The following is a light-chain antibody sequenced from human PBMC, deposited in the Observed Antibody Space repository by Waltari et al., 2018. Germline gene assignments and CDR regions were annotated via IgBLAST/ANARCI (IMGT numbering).Light chain of an antibody. CDR1: SSDVGSYNL. V-gene: IGLV2-23*01. CDR3: CSYAGSHTWV. Sequence: QSALTQPASVSGSPGQSITISCTGTSSDVGSYNLVTWSQQHPGKAPNLMIYEGSKRPSGVSNRFSGSKSGNTASLTISGLQAEDEADYYCCSYAGSHTWVFGGGTKLTVL. CDR2: EGS. J-gene: IGLJ3*02.